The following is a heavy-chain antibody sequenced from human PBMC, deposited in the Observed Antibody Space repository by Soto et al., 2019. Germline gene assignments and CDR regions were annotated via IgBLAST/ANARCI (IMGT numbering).Heavy chain of an antibody. CDR1: GYSISSGYF. J-gene: IGHJ5*02. Sequence: SETLSLTCAVCGYSISSGYFWAWIRQPPGKGLEWIGNVYHTGTTYYNPSLKSRVTISVDTSKNQFSLNLNFLTAADTGLYYCARVCKGGFDPWGQGTLVTVSS. CDR3: ARVCKGGFDP. D-gene: IGHD2-8*01. CDR2: VYHTGTT. V-gene: IGHV4-38-2*01.